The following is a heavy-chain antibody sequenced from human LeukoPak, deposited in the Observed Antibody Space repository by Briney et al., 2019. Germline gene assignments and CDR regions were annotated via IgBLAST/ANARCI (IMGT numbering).Heavy chain of an antibody. CDR1: GFTFSSSA. V-gene: IGHV3-30-3*01. Sequence: GGSLRLSCAASGFTFSSSAMHRFRQDPGKGLEWVAVISYDGSNKYYADSVKGRFTISGDNSKNTLYLQMNSLRAEDTAVYYCARDLILAARAVDYYYYGMDVGGQGTTVTVSS. J-gene: IGHJ6*02. D-gene: IGHD6-6*01. CDR2: ISYDGSNK. CDR3: ARDLILAARAVDYYYYGMDV.